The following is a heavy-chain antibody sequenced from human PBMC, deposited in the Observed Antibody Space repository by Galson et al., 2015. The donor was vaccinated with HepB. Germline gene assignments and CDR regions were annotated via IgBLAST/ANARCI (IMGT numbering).Heavy chain of an antibody. J-gene: IGHJ2*01. V-gene: IGHV3-23*01. D-gene: IGHD3-22*01. CDR1: GFTFSSYS. CDR2: ISGSGGST. CDR3: AKEIRDSSGMYRYFDL. Sequence: SLRLSCAASGFTFSSYSMSWVRQAPGKGLEWVSAISGSGGSTYYADSVKGRFTISGDNSKNTLYLQMNSLRAEDTAVYYCAKEIRDSSGMYRYFDLWGRGTLVTVSS.